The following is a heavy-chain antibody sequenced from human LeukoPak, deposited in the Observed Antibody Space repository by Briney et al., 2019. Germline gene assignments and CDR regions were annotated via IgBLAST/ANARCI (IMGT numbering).Heavy chain of an antibody. CDR2: IYYSGST. V-gene: IGHV4-61*08. J-gene: IGHJ3*02. D-gene: IGHD3-22*01. CDR3: ARDPYYYDSSGYYGAFDI. Sequence: PSETLSLTCTVSGGSISSGGYYWSWIRQPPGKGLEWIGYIYYSGSTNYNPSLKSRVTISVDTSKNQFSLKLSSVTAADTAVYYCARDPYYYDSSGYYGAFDIWGQGTMVTVSS. CDR1: GGSISSGGYY.